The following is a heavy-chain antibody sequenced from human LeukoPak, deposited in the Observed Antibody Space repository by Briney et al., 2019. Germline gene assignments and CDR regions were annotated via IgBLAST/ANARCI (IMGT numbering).Heavy chain of an antibody. Sequence: ASVKVSCKASSYTFTSYGISWVRQAPGQGLEWMGWVSTYNGNTKYAQNLQGRVTTTTDTSTSTAYMELRSLRSDDTAMYYCARQSTGSYYSPIDYWGQGTLVTVSS. CDR2: VSTYNGNT. CDR1: SYTFTSYG. V-gene: IGHV1-18*01. J-gene: IGHJ4*02. D-gene: IGHD1-26*01. CDR3: ARQSTGSYYSPIDY.